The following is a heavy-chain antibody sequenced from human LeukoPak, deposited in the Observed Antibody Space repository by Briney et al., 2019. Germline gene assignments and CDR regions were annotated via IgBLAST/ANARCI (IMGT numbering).Heavy chain of an antibody. Sequence: GGSLRLSCAASGFTFSSYSMNWVRQAPGKGLEWVAVISYDGSNKYYADSVKGRFTISRDNSKNTLYLQMNSLRAEDTAVYYCARVPVRYSNFNWFDPWGQGTLVTVSS. CDR2: ISYDGSNK. D-gene: IGHD4-11*01. J-gene: IGHJ5*02. CDR1: GFTFSSYS. CDR3: ARVPVRYSNFNWFDP. V-gene: IGHV3-30*03.